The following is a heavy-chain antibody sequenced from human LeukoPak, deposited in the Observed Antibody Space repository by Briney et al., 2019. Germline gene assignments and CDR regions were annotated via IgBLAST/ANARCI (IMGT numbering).Heavy chain of an antibody. CDR3: AKLQSDGLRTYYGMDV. D-gene: IGHD4-17*01. CDR1: GFTFSTYA. CDR2: STGSGGTT. J-gene: IGHJ6*02. Sequence: SGGSLRLSCAASGFTFSTYAMTWVRQAPGKGLEWVSASTGSGGTTYYADSVMGRITISRDNSKNTLYLQMNSLRAEDTAVYYCAKLQSDGLRTYYGMDVWGQGTTVTVSS. V-gene: IGHV3-23*01.